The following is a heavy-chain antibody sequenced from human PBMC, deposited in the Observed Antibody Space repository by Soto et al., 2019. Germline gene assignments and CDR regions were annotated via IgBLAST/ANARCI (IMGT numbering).Heavy chain of an antibody. V-gene: IGHV3-30-3*01. Sequence: GGSLRLSCAASGFTFSSYAMHWVRQAPGKGLEWVAVISYDGSNKYYADSVKGRFTISRDNAKNSLYLEMNSLRAEDTAVYYCARESEDLTSNFDYWGQGTLVTVSS. CDR1: GFTFSSYA. CDR3: ARESEDLTSNFDY. J-gene: IGHJ4*02. CDR2: ISYDGSNK.